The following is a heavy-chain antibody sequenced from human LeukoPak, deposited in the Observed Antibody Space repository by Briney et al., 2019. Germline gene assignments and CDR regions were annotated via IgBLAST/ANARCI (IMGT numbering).Heavy chain of an antibody. J-gene: IGHJ3*02. CDR2: IFYSGST. CDR3: ARHSRSGYSDYGSAFDI. CDR1: GGSISSSSFY. V-gene: IGHV4-39*01. Sequence: SETLSLTCTVSGGSISSSSFYWDWIRQPPGKGLEWIGTIFYSGSTYYNPSLKSRITISVDTSKNQFSLKLSSVTAADTAVYYCARHSRSGYSDYGSAFDIWGQGTMVIVSS. D-gene: IGHD5-12*01.